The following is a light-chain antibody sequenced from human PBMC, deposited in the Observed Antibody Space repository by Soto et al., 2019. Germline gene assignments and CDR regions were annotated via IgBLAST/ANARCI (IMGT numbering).Light chain of an antibody. CDR3: AAWDHSLSGVV. J-gene: IGLJ2*01. CDR1: SSNIGAGYD. CDR2: GNT. V-gene: IGLV1-40*01. Sequence: QSVLTQPPSVSGAPGQRVTISCTGSSSNIGAGYDVHWYQQLPGTAPKLLIYGNTNRPSGVPDRFSGSKSGTSASLAITGLQAEDEADYYCAAWDHSLSGVVFGGRTKLTVL.